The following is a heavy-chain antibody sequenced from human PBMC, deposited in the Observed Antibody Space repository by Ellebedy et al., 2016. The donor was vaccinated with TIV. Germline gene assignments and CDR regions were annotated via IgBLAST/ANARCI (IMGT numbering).Heavy chain of an antibody. V-gene: IGHV3-23*01. Sequence: GESLKISCAASGFTFSSYAMSWVRQAPGKGLEWVSAISGSGGSTYYADSVKGRFTISRDNSKNTLYLQMNSLRAEDTAVYYCAKDVRDIVATPNHRDYWGQGTLVTVSS. CDR3: AKDVRDIVATPNHRDY. CDR1: GFTFSSYA. CDR2: ISGSGGST. D-gene: IGHD5-12*01. J-gene: IGHJ4*02.